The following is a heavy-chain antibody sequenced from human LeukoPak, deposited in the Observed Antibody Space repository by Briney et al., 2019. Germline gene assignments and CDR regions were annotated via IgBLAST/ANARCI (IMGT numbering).Heavy chain of an antibody. D-gene: IGHD6-19*01. V-gene: IGHV3-11*03. CDR2: ISASGSYT. CDR1: GFSFSDEY. Sequence: GGSLRLSCAASGFSFSDEYMSWIRQAPGQGLELISYISASGSYTNYADSVKGRFTISRDNAKNSLYLQMKSLRAEDTAVYYCGRSRGAGPGAHFDVWGQGTLVTVSS. CDR3: GRSRGAGPGAHFDV. J-gene: IGHJ4*02.